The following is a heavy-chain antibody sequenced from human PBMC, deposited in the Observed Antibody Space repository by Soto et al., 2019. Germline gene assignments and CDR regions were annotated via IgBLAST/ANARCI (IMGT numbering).Heavy chain of an antibody. CDR1: GFTFSSYA. Sequence: EVQLLESGGGLVQPGGSLRLSCAASGFTFSSYAMTWVRQAPGKGLEWVSGISGSGGDTYYADSVKGRSTISRDNSKNTLYLQMNCLRAEDTAVYYCAKAVYDILTGLDSWGQGTLLTVSS. CDR3: AKAVYDILTGLDS. CDR2: ISGSGGDT. V-gene: IGHV3-23*01. J-gene: IGHJ4*02. D-gene: IGHD3-9*01.